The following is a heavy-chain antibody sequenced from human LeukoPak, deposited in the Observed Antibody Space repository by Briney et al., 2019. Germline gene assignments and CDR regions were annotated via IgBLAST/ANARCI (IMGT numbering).Heavy chain of an antibody. CDR3: ARWGRGYRSSTSCPPNFDY. CDR2: INHSGST. J-gene: IGHJ4*02. CDR1: GGSFSGYY. D-gene: IGHD2-2*01. Sequence: PSETLSLTCAVYGGSFSGYYWSWIRQPPGKGREWIGEINHSGSTNYNPSLKSRVTISVDTSKNQFSLKLSSVTAADTAVYYRARWGRGYRSSTSCPPNFDYWGQGTPVTVSS. V-gene: IGHV4-34*01.